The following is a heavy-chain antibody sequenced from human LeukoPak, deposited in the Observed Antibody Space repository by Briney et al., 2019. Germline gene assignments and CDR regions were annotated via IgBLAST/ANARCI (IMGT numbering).Heavy chain of an antibody. J-gene: IGHJ4*02. V-gene: IGHV3-66*01. CDR2: IYSGGST. CDR1: GLTVSSTY. CDR3: ARDLLEWYFDY. Sequence: PGGSLRLSCAASGLTVSSTYMSRVGQTPGKGLEWVSVIYSGGSTYYADSVKGRFTISRDNSKNTLYLQMNSLRAEDTAVYYCARDLLEWYFDYWGQGTLVTVSS. D-gene: IGHD3-3*01.